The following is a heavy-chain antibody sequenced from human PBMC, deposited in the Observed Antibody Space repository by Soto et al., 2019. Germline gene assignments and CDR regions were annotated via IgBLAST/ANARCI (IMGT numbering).Heavy chain of an antibody. D-gene: IGHD2-15*01. CDR1: GASVNSENYH. V-gene: IGHV4-61*01. Sequence: SETLSLTCTVTGASVNSENYHSIWTRQPPSKGLESIGYIHHTERTNHNPSLESRITISLDTTKNQFSLKQSSVTAAETALLYCAREFSNTPEAVDAWGQGALVTVS. CDR3: AREFSNTPEAVDA. J-gene: IGHJ5*02. CDR2: IHHTERT.